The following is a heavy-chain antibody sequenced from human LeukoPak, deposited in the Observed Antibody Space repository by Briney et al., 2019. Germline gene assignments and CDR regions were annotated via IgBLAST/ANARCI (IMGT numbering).Heavy chain of an antibody. CDR1: GYTFTSYD. CDR3: ARGLRQSGFDP. Sequence: GASVKVSCKASGYTFTSYDINWVRQAPGQGLEWMGWMNPNSGNTGYEQKFQGRVTITRNTSISTAYMELSSLRSEDTAVYYCARGLRQSGFDPWGQGTLVTVSS. D-gene: IGHD4-17*01. V-gene: IGHV1-8*03. CDR2: MNPNSGNT. J-gene: IGHJ5*02.